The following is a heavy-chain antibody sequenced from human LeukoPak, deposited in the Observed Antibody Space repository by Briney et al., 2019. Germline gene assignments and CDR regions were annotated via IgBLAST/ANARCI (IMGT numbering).Heavy chain of an antibody. Sequence: SVKVSCKASGGTFISYAISWVRQAPGQGLEWMGGIIPIFGTANYAQKFQGRVTITADESTSTAYMELSSLRSEDTAVYYCARGYYYDSSGYNYEHTNYYYYYGMDVWGQGTTVTVSS. D-gene: IGHD3-22*01. CDR1: GGTFISYA. CDR2: IIPIFGTA. J-gene: IGHJ6*02. V-gene: IGHV1-69*13. CDR3: ARGYYYDSSGYNYEHTNYYYYYGMDV.